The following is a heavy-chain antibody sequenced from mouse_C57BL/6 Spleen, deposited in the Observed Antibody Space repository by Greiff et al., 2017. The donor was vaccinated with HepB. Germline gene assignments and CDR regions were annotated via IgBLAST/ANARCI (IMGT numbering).Heavy chain of an antibody. D-gene: IGHD1-1*01. Sequence: VQLQQPGAELVKPGASVKLSCKASGYTFTSYWMQWVQQRPGQGLEWIGEIDPSDSYTNYNQKFKGKATLTVDTSSSTAYMQLSSLTSEDSAVYYCARQFYGSSYWYFDVWGTGTTVTVTS. CDR2: IDPSDSYT. CDR1: GYTFTSYW. CDR3: ARQFYGSSYWYFDV. V-gene: IGHV1-50*01. J-gene: IGHJ1*03.